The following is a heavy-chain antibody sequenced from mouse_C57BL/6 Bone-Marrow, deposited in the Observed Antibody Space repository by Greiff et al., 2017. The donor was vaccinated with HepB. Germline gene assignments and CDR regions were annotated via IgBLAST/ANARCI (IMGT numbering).Heavy chain of an antibody. CDR3: ARSVRGDYDYDGVVGYYFDY. Sequence: QVQLQQPGAELVKPGASVKLSCKASGYTFTSYWMHWVKQRPGQGLEWIGMIHPNNGSTNYNEKLKSKATLTVDKSSSTAYMQLSSLTSEDSAVYYCARSVRGDYDYDGVVGYYFDYWGQGTTLTVSS. D-gene: IGHD2-4*01. J-gene: IGHJ2*01. CDR2: IHPNNGST. CDR1: GYTFTSYW. V-gene: IGHV1-64*01.